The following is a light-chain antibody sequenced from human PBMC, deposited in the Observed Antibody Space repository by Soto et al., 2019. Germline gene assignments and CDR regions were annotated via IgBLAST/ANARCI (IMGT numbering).Light chain of an antibody. J-gene: IGLJ3*02. V-gene: IGLV4-60*03. CDR1: SGHSSYI. CDR2: LEGSGSY. Sequence: QSVLTQSSSASASLGSSVKLTCTLRSGHSSYIIAWHQQQPGKAPRYLMKLEGSGSYNKGSGVPDRFSGSSSGADRYLTISNLQSEDEADYYCETWDSNTRVFGGGTKVTVL. CDR3: ETWDSNTRV.